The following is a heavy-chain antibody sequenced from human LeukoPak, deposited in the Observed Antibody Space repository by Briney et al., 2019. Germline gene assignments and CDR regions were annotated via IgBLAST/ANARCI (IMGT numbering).Heavy chain of an antibody. CDR3: ARDPRELWDYFDY. J-gene: IGHJ4*02. D-gene: IGHD3-16*01. CDR2: IYHSGST. V-gene: IGHV4-30-2*01. Sequence: SETLSLTCTVSGGSISSGGYYWSWIRQPPGKGLEWIGYIYHSGSTYYNPSLKSRVTISVDRSKNQFSLKLSSVTAADTAVYYCARDPRELWDYFDYWGQGTLVTVSS. CDR1: GGSISSGGYY.